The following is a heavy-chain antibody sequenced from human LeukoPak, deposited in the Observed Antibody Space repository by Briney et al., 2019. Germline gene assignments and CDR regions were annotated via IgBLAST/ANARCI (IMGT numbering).Heavy chain of an antibody. CDR3: ARGSGFDP. CDR1: GFTFSSYA. Sequence: GGSLRLSCAASGFTFSSYAMSWVRQAPGKGLEWVSGITGSGGSTYYADSVKGRFTISRDNAKNSLYLQMDSLRAEDTAVYYCARGSGFDPWGQGTLVTVSS. CDR2: ITGSGGST. V-gene: IGHV3-23*01. J-gene: IGHJ5*02.